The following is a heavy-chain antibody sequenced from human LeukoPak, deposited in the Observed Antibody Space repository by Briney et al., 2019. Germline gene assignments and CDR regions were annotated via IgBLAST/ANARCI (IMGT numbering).Heavy chain of an antibody. V-gene: IGHV3-74*01. CDR2: ITNDGSST. Sequence: PGGSLRLSCAASGFTFSSHWMHWVRQAPGKGLVWVSRITNDGSSTTYADSVKGRFTISRDNSKNTLYLQMNSLRAEDTAVYYCAKTDSSSWYSYYFDYWGQGTLVTVSS. J-gene: IGHJ4*02. CDR1: GFTFSSHW. CDR3: AKTDSSSWYSYYFDY. D-gene: IGHD6-13*01.